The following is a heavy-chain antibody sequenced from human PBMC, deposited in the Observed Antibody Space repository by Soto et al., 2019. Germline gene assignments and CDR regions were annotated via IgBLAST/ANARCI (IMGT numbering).Heavy chain of an antibody. CDR3: ARVWTTVTNWFDP. CDR1: GGSISSSNW. J-gene: IGHJ5*02. CDR2: IYHSGST. D-gene: IGHD4-17*01. V-gene: IGHV4-4*02. Sequence: SETLSLTCAVSGGSISSSNWWSWVRQPPGKGLEWIGEIYHSGSTNYSPSLKSRVTISVDKSKNQFSLKLSSVTAADTAVYYCARVWTTVTNWFDPWGQGTLVTVSS.